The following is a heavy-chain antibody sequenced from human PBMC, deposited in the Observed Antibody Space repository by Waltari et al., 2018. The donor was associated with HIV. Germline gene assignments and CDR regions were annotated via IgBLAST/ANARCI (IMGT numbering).Heavy chain of an antibody. CDR2: ISRGGSTT. J-gene: IGHJ6*02. Sequence: EVQLVESGGGSLQAGGSLRLSCAASGFAFRSYYMFWVRQVPGKGLVWVIRISRGGSTTSYADSGKGRFTVSRDNARNTLYLQINSLRAEDTAVYYCARYRPEVHYYNGMDVWGQGTTVTVSS. V-gene: IGHV3-74*01. CDR1: GFAFRSYY. D-gene: IGHD3-16*02. CDR3: ARYRPEVHYYNGMDV.